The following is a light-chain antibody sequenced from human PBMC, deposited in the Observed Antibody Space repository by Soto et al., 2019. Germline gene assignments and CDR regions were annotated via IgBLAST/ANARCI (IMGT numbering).Light chain of an antibody. J-gene: IGLJ2*01. V-gene: IGLV1-40*01. CDR3: QSYDSGRRV. CDR2: YNV. Sequence: QSVLTQPPSVSGAPGQRVTISCNGSNSNIGAGYDVHWYQHLPGTAPKLLIFYNVNRPYGVPDRFSASKSGTSASLAITGLQTDDEADYYCQSYDSGRRVFGGGTKLTVL. CDR1: NSNIGAGYD.